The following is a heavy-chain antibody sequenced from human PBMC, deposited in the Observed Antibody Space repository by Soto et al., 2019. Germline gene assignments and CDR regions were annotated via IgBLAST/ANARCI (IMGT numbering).Heavy chain of an antibody. CDR1: GYTFSNYG. CDR3: ARVVPGAEAWFGP. J-gene: IGHJ5*02. CDR2: ISLYSDGT. V-gene: IGHV1-18*01. Sequence: GASVKVSCKTSGYTFSNYGITWVRQAPGQPLEWLGWISLYSDGTNYAQKFQGRVSMATDTSTTTAYMELRSLRSDDTAVYYCARVVPGAEAWFGPWGQGTLVTVSS. D-gene: IGHD2-2*01.